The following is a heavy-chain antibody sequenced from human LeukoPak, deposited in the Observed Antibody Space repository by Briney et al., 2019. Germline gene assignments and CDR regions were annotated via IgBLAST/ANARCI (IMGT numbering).Heavy chain of an antibody. CDR2: ISSSTLKI. CDR1: GFTFSKYA. J-gene: IGHJ4*02. CDR3: AITGAYCGGDCYSALNY. Sequence: GGSLRLSCAASGFTFSKYAMTWVRQAPGKGLEWVSAISSSTLKIYYADSVKGRFTISRDNAKNSLYLQMNSLRAEDTAVYYCAITGAYCGGDCYSALNYWGQGTLVTVSS. V-gene: IGHV3-21*01. D-gene: IGHD2-21*02.